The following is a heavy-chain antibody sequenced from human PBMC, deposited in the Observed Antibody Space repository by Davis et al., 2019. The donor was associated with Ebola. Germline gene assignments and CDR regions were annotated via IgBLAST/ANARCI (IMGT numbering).Heavy chain of an antibody. J-gene: IGHJ5*02. V-gene: IGHV3-7*01. CDR1: GFTFSSYW. CDR2: IKQGGSEK. Sequence: GESLKISCAASGFTFSSYWMSWVRQAPGKGLEWVANIKQGGSEKYYVDSVKGRFTISRDNAKNTMYLQMDSLRAEDTAVYYCVRGNVGINPGWFDPWGQGTLVTVSS. CDR3: VRGNVGINPGWFDP. D-gene: IGHD1-1*01.